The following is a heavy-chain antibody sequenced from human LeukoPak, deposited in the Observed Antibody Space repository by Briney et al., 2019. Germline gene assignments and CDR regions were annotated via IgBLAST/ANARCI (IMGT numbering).Heavy chain of an antibody. CDR3: AKSNGYGLIDI. Sequence: PSETLSLTCDVYGGSFSGYYWSWIRQPPEKGLEWIGEINHSGSTNYNPSLKSRVTISVDTSRNQFSLKLNSVTAADTAVYYCAKSNGYGLIDIWGQGTMVTVSS. D-gene: IGHD3-10*01. V-gene: IGHV4-34*01. CDR2: INHSGST. CDR1: GGSFSGYY. J-gene: IGHJ3*02.